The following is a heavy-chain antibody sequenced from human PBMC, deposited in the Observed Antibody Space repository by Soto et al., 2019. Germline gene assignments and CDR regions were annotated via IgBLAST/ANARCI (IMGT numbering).Heavy chain of an antibody. CDR1: GYTFSRYG. J-gene: IGHJ6*02. Sequence: QGQLVQSGGEVKKSGASVKVSCKASGYTFSRYGISWVRQAPGQGLEWMGWISGYNGDTNYAQKFQGRVTMTIDTSTNTAYMELRSLTPDDTAVYYCAKNGQPPYYYYGLDVWGQGTTVTVSS. V-gene: IGHV1-18*01. CDR3: AKNGQPPYYYYGLDV. D-gene: IGHD2-8*01. CDR2: ISGYNGDT.